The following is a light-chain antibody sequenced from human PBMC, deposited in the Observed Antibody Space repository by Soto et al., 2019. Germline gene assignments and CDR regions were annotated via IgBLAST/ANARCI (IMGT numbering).Light chain of an antibody. J-gene: IGKJ4*01. CDR2: DVS. CDR1: QSVSNY. CDR3: QHRVNGPT. Sequence: EIVLTQSPATLSLSPGERATLSCRARQSVSNYLGWYQQKSGQAPRLLISDVSKTATGIPARFSGSGSGTDFTLTISSLEPEDFAVYYCQHRVNGPTFGGGTKVEIK. V-gene: IGKV3-11*01.